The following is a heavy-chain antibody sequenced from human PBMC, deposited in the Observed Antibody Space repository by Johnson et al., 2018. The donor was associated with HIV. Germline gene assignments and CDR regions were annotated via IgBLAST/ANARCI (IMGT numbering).Heavy chain of an antibody. CDR1: RFTFNDYG. Sequence: VQLVESGGGVIRPGGSLRLSCAASRFTFNDYGMSWVRQAPGKGLAWVANINRDGSEKYYVDSVKGRFTISRDNAKNSLYLQMNSLRAEDTAVYYCGRDGSDVVGAPLQAFDIWGQGTMVTVSS. J-gene: IGHJ3*02. CDR3: GRDGSDVVGAPLQAFDI. V-gene: IGHV3-7*04. D-gene: IGHD1-26*01. CDR2: INRDGSEK.